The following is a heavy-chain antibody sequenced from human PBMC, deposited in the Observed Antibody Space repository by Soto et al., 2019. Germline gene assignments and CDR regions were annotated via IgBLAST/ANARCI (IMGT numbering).Heavy chain of an antibody. V-gene: IGHV4-61*08. J-gene: IGHJ4*02. CDR1: GGSISSGGYS. D-gene: IGHD2-21*02. Sequence: PSETLSLTCAVSGGSISSGGYSWSWIRQPPGKGLEWIGCIYYSGSTNYNPSLKSRVTISVDTSKNQFSLKLSSVTAADTAVYYCARALRAYCGGDCYSAYFDYWGQGTLVTVS. CDR3: ARALRAYCGGDCYSAYFDY. CDR2: IYYSGST.